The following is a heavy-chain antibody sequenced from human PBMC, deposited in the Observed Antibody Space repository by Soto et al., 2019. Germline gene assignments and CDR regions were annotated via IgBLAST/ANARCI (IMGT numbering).Heavy chain of an antibody. CDR1: GYTFTSYD. Sequence: QVQLVQSGAEVKKPGASVKVSCKASGYTFTSYDINWVRQATGQGLERMGWMNPNSGNTGYAQKFQGRVTMNRNTSISKAYMELSSLRSEDTAVYYCARATTVVTPDDIWGQGTMVTVSS. D-gene: IGHD4-17*01. V-gene: IGHV1-8*01. CDR3: ARATTVVTPDDI. CDR2: MNPNSGNT. J-gene: IGHJ3*02.